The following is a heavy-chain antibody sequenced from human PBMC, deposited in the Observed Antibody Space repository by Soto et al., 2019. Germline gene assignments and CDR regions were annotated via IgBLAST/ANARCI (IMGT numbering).Heavy chain of an antibody. D-gene: IGHD3-10*01. CDR3: AREASGSARFDY. Sequence: QVQLQESGPGLAKPSQTLSLTCTVSGGSINTGAYFWSWIRQPPGKGLEWIGFVFYSGTTYYNPSLKSRISISIDGSKNQFSLDLSSVTAADTAVYYCAREASGSARFDYWGQGTLVTVSS. CDR1: GGSINTGAYF. CDR2: VFYSGTT. J-gene: IGHJ4*02. V-gene: IGHV4-30-4*01.